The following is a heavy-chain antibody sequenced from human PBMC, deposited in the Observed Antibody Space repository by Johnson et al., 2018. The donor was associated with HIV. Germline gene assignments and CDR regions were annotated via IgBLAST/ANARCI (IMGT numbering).Heavy chain of an antibody. CDR3: AKDRVGATSPQAQNAFDI. CDR2: ISYDGSNK. Sequence: QMQLVESGGGVVQPGRSLRLSCAASGFTFSSYAMHWVRQAPGKGLEWVAVISYDGSNKYYADSVKGRFTISRDNSKNTLYLQMNSLRAEDTAVYYCAKDRVGATSPQAQNAFDIWGQGTVVTVSS. D-gene: IGHD1-26*01. J-gene: IGHJ3*02. V-gene: IGHV3-30*04. CDR1: GFTFSSYA.